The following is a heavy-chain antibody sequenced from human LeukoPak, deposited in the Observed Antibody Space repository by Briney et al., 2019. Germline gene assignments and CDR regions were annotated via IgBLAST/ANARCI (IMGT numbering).Heavy chain of an antibody. CDR1: GFIFNSYA. J-gene: IGHJ6*02. V-gene: IGHV3-23*01. D-gene: IGHD3-10*01. CDR2: ISGTGGST. CDR3: ARVNYYTSGFYGMDF. Sequence: PGGSLRLSCAASGFIFNSYAMSWVRQAPGKGLEWVSTISGTGGSTYYADSVKGRFTISRDNSKNTLYLQMNSLRAEDTAVYYCARVNYYTSGFYGMDFWGQGTTVIVSS.